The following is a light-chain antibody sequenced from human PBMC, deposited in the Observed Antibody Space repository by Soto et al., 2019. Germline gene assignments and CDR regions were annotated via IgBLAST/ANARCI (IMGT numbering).Light chain of an antibody. V-gene: IGLV2-11*01. CDR3: CSYAGSYTFVV. Sequence: QSVLTQPRSVSGSPGQSVTISCTGTSSDVGGYHSVSWYQQHPGKAPKLIIYDVSKRPSGVPDRFSGSKSGNTASLTISGLQAEDEADYYCCSYAGSYTFVVFGGGTKLTVL. CDR2: DVS. CDR1: SSDVGGYHS. J-gene: IGLJ2*01.